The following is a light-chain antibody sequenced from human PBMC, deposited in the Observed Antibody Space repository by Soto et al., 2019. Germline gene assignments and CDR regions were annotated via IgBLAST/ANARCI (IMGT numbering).Light chain of an antibody. CDR2: DAS. CDR1: QSVSSH. CDR3: QHYDVWPLT. V-gene: IGKV3-15*01. J-gene: IGKJ1*01. Sequence: EIVLTQSPATLSVSPGGGATLSCRASQSVSSHLAWYQQKPGQGPRLLIYDASTRATGIPARFSGSGSGTEFALSISSLQSEDFGVYYCQHYDVWPLTFGQGTKV.